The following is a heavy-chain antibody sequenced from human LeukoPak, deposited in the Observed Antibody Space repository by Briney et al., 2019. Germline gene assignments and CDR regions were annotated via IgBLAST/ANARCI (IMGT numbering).Heavy chain of an antibody. CDR2: INPGGSSI. CDR3: ARSSQADDY. Sequence: GGSLRLSCAASGFTFSSYAMSWVRQAPGKGLVWVARINPGGSSITYADSVKGRSTISRDNAKNTLYLQMDSLRAEDTGVYYCARSSQADDYWGQGTLVTVSS. V-gene: IGHV3-74*01. D-gene: IGHD6-13*01. J-gene: IGHJ4*02. CDR1: GFTFSSYA.